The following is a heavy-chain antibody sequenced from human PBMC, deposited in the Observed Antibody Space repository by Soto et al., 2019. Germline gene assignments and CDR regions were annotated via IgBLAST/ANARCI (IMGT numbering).Heavy chain of an antibody. J-gene: IGHJ3*01. D-gene: IGHD2-21*02. CDR3: VRGDKGGFGL. CDR1: GFTFNYYW. Sequence: EVQLVESEGGLVQRGGSLRLSGAASGFTFNYYWMHWVRQAPGQGLVWVSHIHSDGSTTTYGDSVKGRFTISRDNAKNTLYLQMNSLRAEDTAVYYCVRGDKGGFGLWGQGTTVTVSS. CDR2: IHSDGSTT. V-gene: IGHV3-74*01.